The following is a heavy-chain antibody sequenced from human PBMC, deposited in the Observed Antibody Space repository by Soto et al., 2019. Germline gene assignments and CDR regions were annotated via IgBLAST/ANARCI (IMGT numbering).Heavy chain of an antibody. CDR3: AKRQSFDFWSGYLPFFDY. CDR2: VGGSGSDT. D-gene: IGHD3-3*01. J-gene: IGHJ4*02. CDR1: AINFRSYA. Sequence: AGGSLRLSCSASAINFRSYAMSWVRQAPGKGLEWVSAVGGSGSDTYYADSVKGRFTISRDDSKNTLYLHMSSLRVEDTAIYYCAKRQSFDFWSGYLPFFDYWGQGTPVTVSS. V-gene: IGHV3-23*01.